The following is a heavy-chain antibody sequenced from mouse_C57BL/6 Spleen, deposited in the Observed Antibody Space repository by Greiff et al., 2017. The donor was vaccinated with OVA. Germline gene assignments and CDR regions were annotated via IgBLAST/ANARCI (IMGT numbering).Heavy chain of an antibody. Sequence: QVHVKQSGAELARPGASVKLSCKASGYTFTSYGISWVKQRTGQGLEWIGEIYPRSGNTYYNEKFKGKATLTADKSSSTAYMELRSLTSEDSAVYFCAPFITVEGFDYWGQGTTLTVSS. J-gene: IGHJ2*01. CDR2: IYPRSGNT. CDR3: APFITVEGFDY. V-gene: IGHV1-81*01. CDR1: GYTFTSYG. D-gene: IGHD1-1*01.